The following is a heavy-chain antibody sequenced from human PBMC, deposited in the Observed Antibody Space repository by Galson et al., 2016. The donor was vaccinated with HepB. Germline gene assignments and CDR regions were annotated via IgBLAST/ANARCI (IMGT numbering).Heavy chain of an antibody. CDR3: AKDIGWGFVAAGTKGPADY. CDR2: ISYDETKE. Sequence: SLRLSCAGSGFIFSDFGMHWVRQNPGKGLEWLAVISYDETKEFYADSVKGRFTISRDNSKNTLYLQMDSLTLDDTGIYYCAKDIGWGFVAAGTKGPADYWGQGTVVTVSS. CDR1: GFIFSDFG. D-gene: IGHD6-13*01. V-gene: IGHV3-30*18. J-gene: IGHJ4*02.